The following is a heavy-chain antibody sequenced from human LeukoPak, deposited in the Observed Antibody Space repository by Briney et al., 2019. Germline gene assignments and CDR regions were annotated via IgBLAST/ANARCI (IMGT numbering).Heavy chain of an antibody. CDR1: GFTFSGFW. Sequence: GGSLRLSCAASGFTFSGFWMTWVRQAPGKGLEWVANINEDGSEKYYVDSVKGRCTISRGNAKKSLSLQMNSLRAEDMGVYYCARGRGIGAWGQGTTVTVSS. CDR2: INEDGSEK. V-gene: IGHV3-7*01. J-gene: IGHJ6*02. CDR3: ARGRGIGA.